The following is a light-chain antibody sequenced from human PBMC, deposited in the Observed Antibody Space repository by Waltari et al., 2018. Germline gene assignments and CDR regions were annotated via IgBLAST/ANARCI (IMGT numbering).Light chain of an antibody. CDR1: KLGDKY. Sequence: SYELTQPPSVSVSPGQTASITCSGDKLGDKYACWYQQKPGQCPVLVIYQDSKRPSGIPERFSGSNSGNTATLTISGTQAMDEADYYCQAWDSSTAHYVFGTGTKVTVL. J-gene: IGLJ1*01. V-gene: IGLV3-1*01. CDR2: QDS. CDR3: QAWDSSTAHYV.